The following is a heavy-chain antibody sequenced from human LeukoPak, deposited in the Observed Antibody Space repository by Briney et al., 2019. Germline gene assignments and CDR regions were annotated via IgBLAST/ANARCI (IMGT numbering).Heavy chain of an antibody. CDR2: INIDGSST. Sequence: PGGSLTLSCAASGFTFSNYWIHWVRQAPGKGLVWVSRINIDGSSTTYADSVKGRFTTSRDNAKNTLSLQMNSLRAEDTAVYYCARDMGYCFDYWGQGTLVTVSS. CDR1: GFTFSNYW. D-gene: IGHD2-15*01. J-gene: IGHJ4*02. CDR3: ARDMGYCFDY. V-gene: IGHV3-74*01.